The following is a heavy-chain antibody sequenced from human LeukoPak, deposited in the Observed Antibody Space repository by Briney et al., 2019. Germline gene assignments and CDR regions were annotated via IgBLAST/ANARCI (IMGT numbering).Heavy chain of an antibody. CDR1: VYTNPNYG. CDR2: VSIYNGNT. J-gene: IGHJ6*03. CDR3: ASPRKGAFFYYYMDV. Sequence: ASVKVSCKTSVYTNPNYGITWVRHARGPGLDWMGWVSIYNGNTQYAHKFQGSVTLTTDTTTNTVYMDRRSLRSDDTAVYYCASPRKGAFFYYYMDVWGKGTSVTVSS. V-gene: IGHV1-18*01. D-gene: IGHD3-3*01.